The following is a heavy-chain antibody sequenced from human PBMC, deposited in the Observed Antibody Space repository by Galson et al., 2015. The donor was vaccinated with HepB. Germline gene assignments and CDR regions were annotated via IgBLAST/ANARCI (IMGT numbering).Heavy chain of an antibody. V-gene: IGHV3-74*01. CDR3: ATYYGSGGSPYNGSYCDN. D-gene: IGHD3-10*01. CDR2: IKHDGRIT. J-gene: IGHJ4*02. Sequence: SLRLSCAASGFTFSNHWMNWVRQAPGKGLVWVSRIKHDGRITGYADSVKGRFTISRDNAKNTLYLQMNSLRAEDTAVYYCATYYGSGGSPYNGSYCDNWGQGTQVTVSS. CDR1: GFTFSNHW.